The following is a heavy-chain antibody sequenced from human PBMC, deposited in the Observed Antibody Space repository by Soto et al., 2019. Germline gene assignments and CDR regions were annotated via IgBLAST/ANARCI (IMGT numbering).Heavy chain of an antibody. CDR2: IIPMLGMS. CDR1: GDTFSRST. CDR3: ATSYVSGSAHFDS. J-gene: IGHJ4*02. D-gene: IGHD3-10*01. Sequence: QVQLVQSGAEVTKPGSSVTVSCTASGDTFSRSTLSWVRQAPGQRLEWMGRIIPMLGMSNSALKFQGRLTIRADKSTNNVYMLLISLRSDDTAVYYCATSYVSGSAHFDSWGQGTLVTVSS. V-gene: IGHV1-69*02.